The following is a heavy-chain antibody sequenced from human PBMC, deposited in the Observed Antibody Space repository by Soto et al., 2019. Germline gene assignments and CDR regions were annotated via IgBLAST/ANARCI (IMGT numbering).Heavy chain of an antibody. V-gene: IGHV4-30-2*01. J-gene: IGHJ4*02. Sequence: QLQLHMSGSGLVKPSQTLSLTCTVSGASITYGAYSWSWIRQTPGQGLEWIGYITHLETTFYNPSFESRLTLSIDRTKNQFSLNLKSMSAADRAVYFCARGGGFDSFDYWGQGILVTVSS. CDR3: ARGGGFDSFDY. CDR2: ITHLETT. CDR1: GASITYGAYS. D-gene: IGHD3-10*01.